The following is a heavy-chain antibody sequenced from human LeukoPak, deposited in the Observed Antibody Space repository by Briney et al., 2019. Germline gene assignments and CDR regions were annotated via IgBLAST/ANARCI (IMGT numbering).Heavy chain of an antibody. Sequence: GGSLRLSCAASGFTVSSNYMSWVRQAPGKGLEWVLVIYSGGSTYYADSVKGRFTISRDNSKNTLYLQMNSLRAEDTAVYYCASSSSWYPYFDYWGQGTLVTVSS. CDR3: ASSSSWYPYFDY. CDR1: GFTVSSNY. CDR2: IYSGGST. V-gene: IGHV3-53*01. D-gene: IGHD6-13*01. J-gene: IGHJ4*02.